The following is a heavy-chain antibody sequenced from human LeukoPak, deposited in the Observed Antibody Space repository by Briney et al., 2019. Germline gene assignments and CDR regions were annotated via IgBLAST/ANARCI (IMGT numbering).Heavy chain of an antibody. V-gene: IGHV4-34*01. CDR1: GGSFSGYY. CDR3: ARVGITGTPRFDY. CDR2: INHSGST. Sequence: SETLSLTCAVYGGSFSGYYWSWIRQPPGKGLEWIGEINHSGSTNYNPSLKSRVTISVDTSKNQFSLKLSSVTAADTAVYYCARVGITGTPRFDYWGQGTLVTVSS. D-gene: IGHD1-20*01. J-gene: IGHJ4*02.